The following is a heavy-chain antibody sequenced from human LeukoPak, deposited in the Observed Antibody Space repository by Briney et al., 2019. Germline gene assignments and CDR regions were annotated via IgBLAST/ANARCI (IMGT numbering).Heavy chain of an antibody. CDR3: AKALNWGSSSFDY. CDR1: GFTFSIYW. V-gene: IGHV3-7*01. CDR2: IKEDGTEK. D-gene: IGHD7-27*01. J-gene: IGHJ4*02. Sequence: GGSLRLSCAASGFTFSIYWMTWVRQAPGKGLEWVANIKEDGTEKYYVDSVKGRFTISRDNSKNTLYLQMSSLRAEDTAMYFCAKALNWGSSSFDYWGQGTLVTVSS.